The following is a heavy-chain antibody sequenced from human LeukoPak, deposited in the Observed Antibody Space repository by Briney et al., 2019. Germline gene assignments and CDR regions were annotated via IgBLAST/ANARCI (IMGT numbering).Heavy chain of an antibody. CDR2: INGANGDT. CDR1: GYTFSGNV. V-gene: IGHV1-3*01. CDR3: ATERLGDTWFDP. Sequence: ASVKVSCKASGYTFSGNVMHWVRQAPGQSLEWMGWINGANGDTKYSQKLQGRVTITRDTSANTVYMELNSLRFEDTAVYYCATERLGDTWFDPWGQGSLVIVSS. J-gene: IGHJ5*02. D-gene: IGHD3-10*01.